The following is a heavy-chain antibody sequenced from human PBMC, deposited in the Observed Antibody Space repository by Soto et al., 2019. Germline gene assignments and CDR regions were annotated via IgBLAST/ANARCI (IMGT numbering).Heavy chain of an antibody. D-gene: IGHD6-6*01. CDR1: GYSFNTYA. CDR3: ARDMLQHLVMMSYYYAMDA. CDR2: INAGNVNT. V-gene: IGHV1-3*01. J-gene: IGHJ6*02. Sequence: QVQLVQSGAEVKKPGASVKVSCKASGYSFNTYAMHWVRQAPGQRLEWLAWINAGNVNTKYSQKFQGRLTVTRHTSVSTAYMELSSLTYEDTAVYYCARDMLQHLVMMSYYYAMDAWGQGTTVTVSS.